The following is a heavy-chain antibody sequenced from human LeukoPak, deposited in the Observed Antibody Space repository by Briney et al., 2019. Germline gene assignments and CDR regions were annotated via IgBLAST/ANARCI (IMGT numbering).Heavy chain of an antibody. V-gene: IGHV1-2*02. CDR2: INPNSGGT. CDR3: ARGPQDITMIIVSLLLH. Sequence: GASVKVSCKASGYTFTGYYMHWVRQAPGQGLEWMGWINPNSGGTNYAQKFQGRVTMTRDTSISTAYMELSRLRSDDTAVYYCARGPQDITMIIVSLLLHWGQGTLVTVSS. CDR1: GYTFTGYY. J-gene: IGHJ1*01. D-gene: IGHD3-22*01.